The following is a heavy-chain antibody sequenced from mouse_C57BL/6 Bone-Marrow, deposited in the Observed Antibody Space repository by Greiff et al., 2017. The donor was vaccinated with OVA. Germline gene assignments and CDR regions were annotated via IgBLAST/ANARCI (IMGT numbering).Heavy chain of an antibody. V-gene: IGHV1-9*01. J-gene: IGHJ1*03. CDR1: GYTFTGYW. CDR3: AREGDYGSPLCFDV. D-gene: IGHD1-1*01. Sequence: QVQLQQSGAELMKPGASVKLSCKATGYTFTGYWIEWVKQRPGHGLEWIGEILPGSGSTNYNEKFKGKATLTADTSSNTAYMQLSSLTTEDSAIYYCAREGDYGSPLCFDVWGTGTTVTVSS. CDR2: ILPGSGST.